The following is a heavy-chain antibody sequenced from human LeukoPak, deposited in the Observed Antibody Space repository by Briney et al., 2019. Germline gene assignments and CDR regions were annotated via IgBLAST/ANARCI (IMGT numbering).Heavy chain of an antibody. Sequence: SETLPLTCGVHGEFFSGYYWSWIRQPPGKGLEWIGDINHSGTTKYNPSLKSRVTISIDTSKNQFSLRVNSVTAADTAVYYCARLPLGAFGEVLNFDYWGQGSLVTVSS. J-gene: IGHJ4*02. CDR1: GEFFSGYY. V-gene: IGHV4-34*01. CDR3: ARLPLGAFGEVLNFDY. CDR2: INHSGTT. D-gene: IGHD3-10*01.